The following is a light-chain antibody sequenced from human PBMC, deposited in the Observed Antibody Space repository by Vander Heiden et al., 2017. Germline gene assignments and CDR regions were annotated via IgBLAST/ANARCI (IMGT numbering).Light chain of an antibody. J-gene: IGKJ4*01. V-gene: IGKV4-1*01. Sequence: DIVMTQPPDSLAVSLGERATINCKSSQSVLYSSNNNNYLAWYQQKPGQPPKLLIYWASTRKSGVPDRFSGSGSGTDFTLTISSLQAEVVAVYYCQQDDRTPLTFGGGTKVEIK. CDR2: WAS. CDR3: QQDDRTPLT. CDR1: QSVLYSSNNNNY.